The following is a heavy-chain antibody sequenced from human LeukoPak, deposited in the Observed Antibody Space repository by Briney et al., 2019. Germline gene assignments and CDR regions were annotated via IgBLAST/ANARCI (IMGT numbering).Heavy chain of an antibody. CDR1: GYTFTSYD. D-gene: IGHD4-11*01. J-gene: IGHJ5*02. CDR2: MNPNSGNT. V-gene: IGHV1-8*01. CDR3: ARTTTGWFDP. Sequence: GASVKVSCKASGYTFTSYDINWVRQATGQGLESMGWMNPNSGNTGYAQKFQGRATMTRNTSISTAYMELSSLRSEDTAVYYCARTTTGWFDPWGQGTLVTVSS.